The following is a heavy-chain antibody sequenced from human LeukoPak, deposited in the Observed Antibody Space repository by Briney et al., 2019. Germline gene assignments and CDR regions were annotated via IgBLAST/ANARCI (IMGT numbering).Heavy chain of an antibody. Sequence: GASVKVSCKASGYTFTGYYMHWVRQAPGQGLEWMGWINPNSGGTNYAQKFQGRVTMTRDTSISTAYMELSRLRSDDTAVYYCARDRHRYFDWLFGRPRNWFDPWGQGTLVTVSS. J-gene: IGHJ5*02. CDR2: INPNSGGT. CDR1: GYTFTGYY. D-gene: IGHD3-9*01. CDR3: ARDRHRYFDWLFGRPRNWFDP. V-gene: IGHV1-2*02.